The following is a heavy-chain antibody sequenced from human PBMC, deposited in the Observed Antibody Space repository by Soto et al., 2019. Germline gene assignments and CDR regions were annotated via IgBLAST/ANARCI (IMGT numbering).Heavy chain of an antibody. Sequence: QVQLVESGGGVVQPGKSLRLSCAASGFIFSGYDIHWVRQAPGKGLEWVAGISYDGSNKYYADSVKGRFTISRDKSKNALFLQMSSLRAEDTAVQSCANEDSSAWHTYYYYWGQGILPTAST. CDR3: ANEDSSAWHTYYYY. J-gene: IGHJ4*02. D-gene: IGHD6-19*01. V-gene: IGHV3-30*18. CDR1: GFIFSGYD. CDR2: ISYDGSNK.